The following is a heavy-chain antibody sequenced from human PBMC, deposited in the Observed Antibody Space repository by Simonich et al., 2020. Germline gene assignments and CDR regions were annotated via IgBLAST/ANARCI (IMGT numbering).Heavy chain of an antibody. V-gene: IGHV4-38-2*01. CDR1: GYSISSGYY. D-gene: IGHD1-1*01. J-gene: IGHJ2*01. CDR3: ARRANWNWYFDL. CDR2: IYYRGGT. Sequence: QVQLQESGPGLVKPSEPLSLTCAVSGYSISSGYYWGWVRQPPGKGLGWSGGIYYRGGTYTNPSIKGRVTISVDTSKNQFSRKLSSVTAADTAVYYCARRANWNWYFDLWGRGTLVTVSS.